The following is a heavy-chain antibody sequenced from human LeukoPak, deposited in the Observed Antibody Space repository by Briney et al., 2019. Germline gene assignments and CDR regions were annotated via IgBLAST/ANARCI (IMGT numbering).Heavy chain of an antibody. J-gene: IGHJ5*02. Sequence: PGGSLRLSCAASGFTFSSYSMNWVRQAPGKGLEWVSSISSSSSYIYYADSVKGRFTISRDNAKNSLYLQMNSLRAEDTAVYYCARATVRGVPWGAWFDPWGQGTLVTVSS. V-gene: IGHV3-21*01. D-gene: IGHD3-10*01. CDR3: ARATVRGVPWGAWFDP. CDR1: GFTFSSYS. CDR2: ISSSSSYI.